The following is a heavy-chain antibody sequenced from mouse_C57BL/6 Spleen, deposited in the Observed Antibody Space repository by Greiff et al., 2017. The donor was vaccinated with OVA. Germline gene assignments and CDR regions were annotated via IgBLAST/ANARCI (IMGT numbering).Heavy chain of an antibody. V-gene: IGHV2-9-1*01. CDR3: ARSDGYYHYYAMDY. J-gene: IGHJ4*01. Sequence: VQLVESGPGLVAPSQSLSITCTVSGFSLTSYAISWVRQPPGKGLEWLGVIWTGGGTNYNSDLKSRLGLSKDNSKSQVFLKMNSLQTDDTARYYCARSDGYYHYYAMDYWGQGASVTVSS. CDR2: IWTGGGT. D-gene: IGHD2-3*01. CDR1: GFSLTSYA.